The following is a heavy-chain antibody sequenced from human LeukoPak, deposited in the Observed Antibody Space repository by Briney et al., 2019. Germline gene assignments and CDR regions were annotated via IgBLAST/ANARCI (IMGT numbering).Heavy chain of an antibody. D-gene: IGHD7-27*01. J-gene: IGHJ4*02. CDR2: TRLRSTWNT. V-gene: IGHV6-1*01. Sequence: SQTLSLTCAISGDSVSSKSVSWNWIRQSPSRCLEYLGRTRLRSTWNTFYSLSVQGRITTNANTSRNQVSLRLTSVTPEDTALYYCVRDFNWAFDYWGQGTPVTVSS. CDR3: VRDFNWAFDY. CDR1: GDSVSSKSVS.